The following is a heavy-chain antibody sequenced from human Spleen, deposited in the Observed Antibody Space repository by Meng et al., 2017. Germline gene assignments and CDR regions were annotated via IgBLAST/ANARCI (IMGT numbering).Heavy chain of an antibody. D-gene: IGHD1-26*01. CDR3: ARVDRDTGTYFDY. CDR2: IFHIGST. J-gene: IGHJ4*02. CDR1: GDSVTGSNW. V-gene: IGHV4-4*02. Sequence: QLQLQGSGPVLVKRSWTLSLTCVVSGDSVTGSNWWSWVRQPPGKGLEWIGEIFHIGSTNYNPSLKTRVAISVDKSKNQFSLKLTSATAADTAVYYCARVDRDTGTYFDYWGQGILVTVSS.